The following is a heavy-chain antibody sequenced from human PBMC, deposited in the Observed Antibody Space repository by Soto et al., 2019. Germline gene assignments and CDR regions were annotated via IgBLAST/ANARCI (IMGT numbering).Heavy chain of an antibody. CDR1: GGSFSGYY. CDR3: AREDIVVVPAARDYYYYGMDV. D-gene: IGHD2-2*01. CDR2: VNHSGST. Sequence: SETLSLTCAVYGGSFSGYYWSWIRQPPGKGLEWIGEVNHSGSTNYNPSLKSRVTISVDTSKNQFSLKLSSVTAADTAVYYCAREDIVVVPAARDYYYYGMDVWGQGTTVTV. J-gene: IGHJ6*02. V-gene: IGHV4-34*01.